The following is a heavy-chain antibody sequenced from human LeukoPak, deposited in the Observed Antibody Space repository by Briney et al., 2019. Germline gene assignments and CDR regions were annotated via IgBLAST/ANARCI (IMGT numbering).Heavy chain of an antibody. CDR2: ISSSSSYI. V-gene: IGHV3-21*01. D-gene: IGHD2-21*01. CDR1: EFTFSSYS. Sequence: GGSLRLSCAASEFTFSSYSMNWVRQAPGKGLEWVSSISSSSSYIYYADSVKGRFTISRDNAKNSLYLQMNSLRAEDTAVYYCARHYCDYSPLDYCGQGTLVTVSS. CDR3: ARHYCDYSPLDY. J-gene: IGHJ4*02.